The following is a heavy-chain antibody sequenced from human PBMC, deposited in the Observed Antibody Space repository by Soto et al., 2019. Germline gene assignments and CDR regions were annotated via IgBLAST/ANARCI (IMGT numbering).Heavy chain of an antibody. J-gene: IGHJ6*02. CDR1: GGSVSSGSYY. Sequence: PSETLSLTCTVSGGSVSSGSYYWSWVRQPPGRGLECIGYVDYSGTTYYNPSLKSRVTISLDPSKNQVSLKLSSVTAADTAVYYCASGQFLASNSIYGMDVWGQGTTVTVSS. V-gene: IGHV4-61*01. CDR2: VDYSGTT. CDR3: ASGQFLASNSIYGMDV. D-gene: IGHD3-3*01.